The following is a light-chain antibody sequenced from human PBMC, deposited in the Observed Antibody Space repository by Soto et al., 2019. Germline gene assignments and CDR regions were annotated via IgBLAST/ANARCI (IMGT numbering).Light chain of an antibody. CDR3: QTGDPGIPV. Sequence: QLVLTQSPSASASLGASVKLTCTLSSRHSNYAIASHQQQPEKGPRYLMKLNSDGSHSKGDGIPDRFSGSSSGAERYLTISGLQSEDEADYYCQTGDPGIPVFGGGTKLTAL. J-gene: IGLJ2*01. V-gene: IGLV4-69*01. CDR1: SRHSNYA. CDR2: LNSDGSH.